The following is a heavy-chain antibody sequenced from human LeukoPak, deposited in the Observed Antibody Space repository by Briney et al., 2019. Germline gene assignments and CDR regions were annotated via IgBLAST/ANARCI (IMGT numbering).Heavy chain of an antibody. J-gene: IGHJ6*03. CDR1: GGSISSYY. D-gene: IGHD3-22*01. CDR3: TRGSIAYYYMDV. V-gene: IGHV4-59*01. CDR2: IYYSGST. Sequence: PSETLSLTYTVSGGSISSYYWSWIRQPPGKGLEWIGNIYYSGSTNYNPSLKSRVTISVDTSKNQFSLKLSSVTAADTAVYYCTRGSIAYYYMDVWGKGTTVTISS.